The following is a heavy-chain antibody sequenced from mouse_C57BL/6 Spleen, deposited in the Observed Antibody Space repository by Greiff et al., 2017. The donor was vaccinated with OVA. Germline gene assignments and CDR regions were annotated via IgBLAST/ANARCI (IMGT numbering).Heavy chain of an antibody. CDR1: GYTFTSYW. J-gene: IGHJ3*01. CDR2: IDPSDSET. Sequence: QVQLQQSGAELVRPGSSVKLSCKASGYTFTSYWMHWVKQRPIQGLEWIGNIDPSDSETHYNQKFKDKATLTVDKSSSTAYMQLSSLTSEDSAVYYCARSPINGYYAWFAYWGQGTLVTVSA. D-gene: IGHD2-3*01. V-gene: IGHV1-52*01. CDR3: ARSPINGYYAWFAY.